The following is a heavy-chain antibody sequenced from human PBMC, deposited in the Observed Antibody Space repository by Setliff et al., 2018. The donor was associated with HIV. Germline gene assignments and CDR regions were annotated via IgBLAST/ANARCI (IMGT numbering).Heavy chain of an antibody. J-gene: IGHJ1*01. D-gene: IGHD2-21*01. V-gene: IGHV4-59*01. Sequence: SETLSLTCNVSGVSMNDYYWSWIRQSPGNGLEWIGYIYYSGSTSYNPSLQSRATLSIDTSENQFFLQLRSVTAADSVTYFCARFPVHKNVIWGQGTRVTVSS. CDR2: IYYSGST. CDR3: ARFPVHKNVI. CDR1: GVSMNDYY.